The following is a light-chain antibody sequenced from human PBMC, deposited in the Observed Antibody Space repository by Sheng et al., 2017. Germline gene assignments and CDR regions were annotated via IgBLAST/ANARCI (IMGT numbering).Light chain of an antibody. J-gene: IGLJ3*02. Sequence: SYELTQPLSVSVALGQTARITCRGDNIAVKNSSLVPTEARPGPSRWSSIGIVAGPPGIPERFSGSNSENTATLTITGAQVADEADYFCQVWDSSIVVFGGGTKLTVL. V-gene: IGLV3-9*01. CDR2: GIV. CDR3: QVWDSSIVV. CDR1: NIAVKN.